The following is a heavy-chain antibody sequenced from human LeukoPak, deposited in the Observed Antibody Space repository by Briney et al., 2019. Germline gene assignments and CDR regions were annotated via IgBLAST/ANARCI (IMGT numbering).Heavy chain of an antibody. CDR1: GGTFNTYT. Sequence: ASVKVSCKASGGTFNTYTITWVRQAPGQGLEWMGGIIPIFGTANYAQKFQGRVTITTDESTSTAYMELSSLRSDDTAVCYCARGPELERFDYWGQGTLVTVSS. J-gene: IGHJ4*02. D-gene: IGHD1-1*01. CDR3: ARGPELERFDY. CDR2: IIPIFGTA. V-gene: IGHV1-69*05.